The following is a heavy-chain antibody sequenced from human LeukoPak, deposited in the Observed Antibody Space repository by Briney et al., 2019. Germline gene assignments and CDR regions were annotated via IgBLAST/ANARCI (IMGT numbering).Heavy chain of an antibody. D-gene: IGHD4-17*01. CDR3: ARGDYGDFSYYYYGMDV. J-gene: IGHJ6*02. Sequence: DSIQGRFTISRDNAKNSLYLQMNSLRAEDTAVYYCARGDYGDFSYYYYGMDVWGQGTTVTVSS. V-gene: IGHV3-21*04.